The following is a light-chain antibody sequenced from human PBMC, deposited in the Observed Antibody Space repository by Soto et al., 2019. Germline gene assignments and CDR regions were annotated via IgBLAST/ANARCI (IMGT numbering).Light chain of an antibody. V-gene: IGKV1-5*03. CDR3: QQYNIWPLWT. CDR1: QDISNW. J-gene: IGKJ1*01. Sequence: DIQMTQSPSTLSASVGDRVTITCRASQDISNWLAWYQQQPGNAPKLLIYKASTLKSGVPARFSGGGSETEFTLTISSLQSEDFAVYFCQQYNIWPLWTFGQGTKVDIK. CDR2: KAS.